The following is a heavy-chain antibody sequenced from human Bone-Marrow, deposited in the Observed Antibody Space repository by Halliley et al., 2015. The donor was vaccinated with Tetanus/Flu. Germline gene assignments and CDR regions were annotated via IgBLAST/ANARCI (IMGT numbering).Heavy chain of an antibody. Sequence: AAVSYDGGKEYYAASVEGRFTISRDNSRKTLYLQMNRLTTADTGLYYCAKIESGYDYFNAPLDHWGQGTLVTVSS. D-gene: IGHD5-12*01. J-gene: IGHJ4*02. CDR3: AKIESGYDYFNAPLDH. V-gene: IGHV3-30*18. CDR2: VSYDGGKE.